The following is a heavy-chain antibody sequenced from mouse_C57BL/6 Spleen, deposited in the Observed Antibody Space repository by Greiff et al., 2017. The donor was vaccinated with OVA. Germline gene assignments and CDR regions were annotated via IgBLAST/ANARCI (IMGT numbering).Heavy chain of an antibody. CDR2: INPNNGGT. Sequence: EVKLQESGPELVKPGASVKMSCKASGYTFTDYNMHWVKQSHGKSLEWIGYINPNNGGTSYNQKFKGKATLTVNKSSSTAYMELRSLTSEDSAVYYCANYGSRTAWFAYWGQGTLVTVSA. J-gene: IGHJ3*01. D-gene: IGHD1-1*01. CDR3: ANYGSRTAWFAY. CDR1: GYTFTDYN. V-gene: IGHV1-22*01.